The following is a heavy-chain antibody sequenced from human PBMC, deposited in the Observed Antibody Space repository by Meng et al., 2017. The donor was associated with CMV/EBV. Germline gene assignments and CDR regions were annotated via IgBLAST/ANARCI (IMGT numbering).Heavy chain of an antibody. J-gene: IGHJ6*02. CDR2: INPNSGGT. CDR3: ARSRIQLWLHHYYCGMGV. CDR1: GYTFTGYY. D-gene: IGHD5-18*01. Sequence: ASVKVSCKASGYTFTGYYMHWVRQAPGQGLEWMGWINPNSGGTNYAQKFQGRVTMTRDTSISTAYMELSRLRSDDTAVYYCARSRIQLWLHHYYCGMGVWGQGTTVTVSS. V-gene: IGHV1-2*02.